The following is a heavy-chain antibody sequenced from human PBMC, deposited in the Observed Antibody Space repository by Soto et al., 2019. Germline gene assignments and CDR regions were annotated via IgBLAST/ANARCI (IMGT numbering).Heavy chain of an antibody. CDR2: IYYSGST. V-gene: IGHV4-31*03. J-gene: IGHJ4*02. D-gene: IGHD6-6*01. CDR1: SGCMSSGGYY. CDR3: ARERGIAARLDF. Sequence: PSESPSLTCTVSSGCMSSGGYYLRWIPQHPGKGLEWIGYIYYSGSTYYNPSLKSRVTISVDTSKNQFSLKLSSVTAADTAVYYCARERGIAARLDFWVQGTLVTVS.